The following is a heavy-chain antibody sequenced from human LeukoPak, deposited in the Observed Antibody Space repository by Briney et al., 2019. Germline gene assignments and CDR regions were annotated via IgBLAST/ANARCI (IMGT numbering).Heavy chain of an antibody. CDR3: ATGGTMVWGVMGGQVFDY. Sequence: ASVKASCKVSGYTLTELSMHWVRQAPGKGLEWMGGFDPEDGETIYAQKFQGRVTMTEDTSTDTAYMELSSLRSEDTAVYYCATGGTMVWGVMGGQVFDYWGQGTLVTVSS. J-gene: IGHJ4*02. CDR2: FDPEDGET. V-gene: IGHV1-24*01. D-gene: IGHD3-10*01. CDR1: GYTLTELS.